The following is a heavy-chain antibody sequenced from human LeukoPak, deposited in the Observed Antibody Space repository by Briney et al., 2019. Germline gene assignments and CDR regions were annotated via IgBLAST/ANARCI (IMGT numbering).Heavy chain of an antibody. D-gene: IGHD2-2*01. J-gene: IGHJ4*02. Sequence: GASVKVSCKTSGYTFTSFHMHWVRQAPGQGLEWMGGIIPIFGTANYAQKFQGRVTITADESTSTAYMELSSLRSEDTAVYYCARDPIYCSSTSCKSRKGLDYWGQGTLVTVSS. CDR3: ARDPIYCSSTSCKSRKGLDY. V-gene: IGHV1-69*13. CDR1: GYTFTSFH. CDR2: IIPIFGTA.